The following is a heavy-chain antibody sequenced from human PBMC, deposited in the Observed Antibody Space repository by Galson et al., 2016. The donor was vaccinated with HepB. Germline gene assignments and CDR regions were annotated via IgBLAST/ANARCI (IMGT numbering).Heavy chain of an antibody. Sequence: CAISGDSVFSTSVAWNWIRQSPSRGLEWLGRTYYRSRWYNKYAESVKSRITVSLDTSNDQLSMQLNSVTPEDTAVYYCARGRSSGFDSWGQGTRVTVAS. CDR1: GDSVFSTSVA. CDR2: TYYRSRWYN. CDR3: ARGRSSGFDS. J-gene: IGHJ3*02. V-gene: IGHV6-1*01.